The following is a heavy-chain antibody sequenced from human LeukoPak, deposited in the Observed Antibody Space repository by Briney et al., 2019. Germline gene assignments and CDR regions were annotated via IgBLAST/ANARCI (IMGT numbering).Heavy chain of an antibody. Sequence: SETLSLTCAVCGGSFSGYYWIWIRQPPGKGLEWIGEINHSGSPNYNPSLKNRVTISVDTSKNQFSLKLSSVTAADTAVYYCARGRRWLPRYWGQGTLVTVSS. CDR3: ARGRRWLPRY. CDR2: INHSGSP. D-gene: IGHD5-24*01. V-gene: IGHV4-34*01. J-gene: IGHJ4*02. CDR1: GGSFSGYY.